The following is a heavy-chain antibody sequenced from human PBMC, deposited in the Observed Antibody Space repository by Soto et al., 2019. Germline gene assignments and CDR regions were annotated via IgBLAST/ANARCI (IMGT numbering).Heavy chain of an antibody. CDR1: GYSFTTYC. V-gene: IGHV5-10-1*01. CDR2: IDPGDSST. D-gene: IGHD1-26*01. CDR3: ARLEKWYYNYYGLDV. Sequence: GESLKISCQGSGYSFTTYCISWVRQMPGKGLEWMGKIDPGDSSTNYSPSFRGHITISVDRSINTAHLQFSSLKAADTAVYYCARLEKWYYNYYGLDVWGQGTMVTVSS. J-gene: IGHJ6*02.